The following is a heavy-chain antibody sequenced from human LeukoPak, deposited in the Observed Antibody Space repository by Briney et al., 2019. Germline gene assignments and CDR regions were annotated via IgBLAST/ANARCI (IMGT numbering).Heavy chain of an antibody. CDR3: VRGVGGEYFYFDR. D-gene: IGHD1-26*01. V-gene: IGHV4-30-4*07. Sequence: PSQTLSLTCAVSGGSISSGGYSWNWIRQPPGKGLEWVGYIYHSGSAYHNPSLKSRLALSVDTSNNQFSLRLRSVTAADTAVYYCVRGVGGEYFYFDRWGQGALVTVSA. CDR1: GGSISSGGYS. J-gene: IGHJ4*02. CDR2: IYHSGSA.